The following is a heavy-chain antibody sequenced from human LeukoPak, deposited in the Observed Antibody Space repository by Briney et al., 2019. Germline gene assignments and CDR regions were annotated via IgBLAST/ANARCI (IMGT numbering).Heavy chain of an antibody. Sequence: SETLSLTCTVCGGSISSYYWSWIRQPPGKGLEWIGYIYTSGSTNYNPSLKSRVTISVDTSKNQFSLKLSSVTAADTAVYYCARRMRVVPAAHTYYYYYMDVWGKGTTVTVSS. CDR1: GGSISSYY. J-gene: IGHJ6*03. D-gene: IGHD2-2*01. CDR2: IYTSGST. CDR3: ARRMRVVPAAHTYYYYYMDV. V-gene: IGHV4-4*09.